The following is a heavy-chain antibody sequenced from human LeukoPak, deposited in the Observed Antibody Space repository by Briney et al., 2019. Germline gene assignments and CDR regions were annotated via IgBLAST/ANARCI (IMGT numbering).Heavy chain of an antibody. Sequence: ASVKVSCKASGYTFSNYAMNWVRQAPGQGLEWMGWINTNTGNPTYAQGFTGRFVFSLDTSVSTAYLQISSLKGEDTAVYYCARPTYSSSSWLSYYYYYYMDVWGKGTTVTISS. D-gene: IGHD6-13*01. V-gene: IGHV7-4-1*02. CDR3: ARPTYSSSSWLSYYYYYYMDV. J-gene: IGHJ6*03. CDR1: GYTFSNYA. CDR2: INTNTGNP.